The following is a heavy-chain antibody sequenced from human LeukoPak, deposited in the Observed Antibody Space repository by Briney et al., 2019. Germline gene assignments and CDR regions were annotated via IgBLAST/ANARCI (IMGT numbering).Heavy chain of an antibody. CDR2: IEPRDSET. Sequence: GESLKISCQGYGYSFTRHWIGWVRQMPGKGLEWMGIIEPRDSETRYSPSFQGQVTISADKSTGTAFLQWSRLKASDTAMYYCARPPGAYCSDDNCETAPYSDYWGQGTLVTVSS. CDR1: GYSFTRHW. V-gene: IGHV5-51*01. J-gene: IGHJ4*02. CDR3: ARPPGAYCSDDNCETAPYSDY. D-gene: IGHD2-21*01.